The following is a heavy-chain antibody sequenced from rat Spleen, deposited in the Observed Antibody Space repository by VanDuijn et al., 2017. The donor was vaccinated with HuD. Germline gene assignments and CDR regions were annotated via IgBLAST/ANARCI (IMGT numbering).Heavy chain of an antibody. CDR1: GFTFSNYY. D-gene: IGHD1-12*01. Sequence: EVQLVESGGGLVQPGRSLKLSCAASGFTFSNYYMAWVRQAPKKGLEWVATISTSGSRTYYPDSVKGRFTISRDNAKSSLYLQMNSLKSEDTATYYCARQRLGYDAPFAYWGQGTLVTVSS. CDR2: ISTSGSRT. CDR3: ARQRLGYDAPFAY. V-gene: IGHV5-25*01. J-gene: IGHJ3*01.